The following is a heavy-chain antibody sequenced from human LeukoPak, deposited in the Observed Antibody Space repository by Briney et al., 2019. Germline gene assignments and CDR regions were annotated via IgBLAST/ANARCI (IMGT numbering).Heavy chain of an antibody. J-gene: IGHJ4*02. CDR3: ARARSLTAPAGTFANS. CDR2: INPNSGDT. V-gene: IGHV1-2*02. Sequence: ASVKVSCKASGYTFTGYFLHWVRRAPGQGFEWMGWINPNSGDTYYTQSFQGRVTMTRDTSISTAYMELSSLRSDDTAVYYCARARSLTAPAGTFANSWGQGTLVTVSS. CDR1: GYTFTGYF. D-gene: IGHD6-13*01.